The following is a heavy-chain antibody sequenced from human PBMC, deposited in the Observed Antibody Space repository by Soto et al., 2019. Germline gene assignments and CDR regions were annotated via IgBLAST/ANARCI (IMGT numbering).Heavy chain of an antibody. J-gene: IGHJ6*02. V-gene: IGHV1-18*01. CDR3: ARTQHWKCRDF. Sequence: ASVKVSCKASGGTFSSYTISWVRQAPGQGLEWMGWISPYKGHTNYAQNLQGRVTMTTDTSTSTACMELRSLRSDDTAVYYCARTQHWKCRDFWGQGTTVTVSS. CDR2: ISPYKGHT. D-gene: IGHD1-1*01. CDR1: GGTFSSYT.